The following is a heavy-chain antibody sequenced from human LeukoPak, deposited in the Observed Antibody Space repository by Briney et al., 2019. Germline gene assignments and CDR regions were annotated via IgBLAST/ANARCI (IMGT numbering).Heavy chain of an antibody. Sequence: SETLSLTCTVSGYSISSDYYRGWIPQPPRKGLERVGSIYHTGTTYYNPSLKSRVTISVDTSTNQFSLKISSVTATDTAVYYCARGAGLRYLGFDAFDIWGQGTMVTVSS. D-gene: IGHD3-9*01. V-gene: IGHV4-38-2*02. CDR3: ARGAGLRYLGFDAFDI. CDR1: GYSISSDYY. J-gene: IGHJ3*02. CDR2: IYHTGTT.